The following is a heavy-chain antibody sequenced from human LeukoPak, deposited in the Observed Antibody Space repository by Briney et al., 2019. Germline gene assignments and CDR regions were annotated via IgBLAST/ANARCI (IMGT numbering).Heavy chain of an antibody. CDR2: ISTYNGDT. J-gene: IGHJ3*02. V-gene: IGHV1-18*01. CDR3: ARGVYCSGGSCERRASDI. D-gene: IGHD2-15*01. CDR1: GYTFITYD. Sequence: ASVKVSCKASGYTFITYDISWVRQAPGQGLEWMGWISTYNGDTNYAQKVQGRVTMTTDTFMSIAYMELRRLRSDDTAVYYCARGVYCSGGSCERRASDIWGQGTRVTVSS.